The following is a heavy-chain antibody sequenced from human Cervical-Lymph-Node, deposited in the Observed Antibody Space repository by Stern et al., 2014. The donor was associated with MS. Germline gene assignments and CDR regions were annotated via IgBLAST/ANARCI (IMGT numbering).Heavy chain of an antibody. V-gene: IGHV1-18*01. Sequence: QMQLVQSGGEMKKPGASVKVSCKASGYTFGRYGVTWVRQVPGQGLEWMGWISAYSGNTNFAQKFQGRLTMTTDTSAKTAYMDLRSLRSDDTAVYYCAREVGGYFDYWGQGTLVTVSS. CDR1: GYTFGRYG. J-gene: IGHJ4*02. D-gene: IGHD3-16*01. CDR3: AREVGGYFDY. CDR2: ISAYSGNT.